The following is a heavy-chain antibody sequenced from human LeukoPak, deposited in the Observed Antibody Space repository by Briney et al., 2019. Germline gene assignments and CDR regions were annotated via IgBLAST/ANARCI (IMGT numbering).Heavy chain of an antibody. D-gene: IGHD5-12*01. Sequence: SGPTLVNPTQTLTLTCTFSGFSLSTSGVGVGWIRQPPGKALEWLALIYWNDDKRYSPSLKSRLTITKDTSKNQVVLTMTNMDPVDTATYYCAHGGHGYVPPYYFDYWGQGTLVTVSS. CDR2: IYWNDDK. CDR3: AHGGHGYVPPYYFDY. J-gene: IGHJ4*02. V-gene: IGHV2-5*01. CDR1: GFSLSTSGVG.